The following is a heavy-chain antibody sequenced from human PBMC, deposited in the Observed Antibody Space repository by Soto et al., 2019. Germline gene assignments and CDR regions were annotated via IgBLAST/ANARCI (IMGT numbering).Heavy chain of an antibody. CDR2: ISGSGGST. V-gene: IGHV3-23*01. CDR3: ANAGGGYYYYGMDV. CDR1: GFTFSSYA. Sequence: GGSLRLSCAASGFTFSSYAMSWVRQAPGKGLEWVSAISGSGGSTYYADSVKGRFTISRDNSKNTLYLQMNSLRAEDTAVYYCANAGGGYYYYGMDVWGQGTTVTFSS. J-gene: IGHJ6*02. D-gene: IGHD1-26*01.